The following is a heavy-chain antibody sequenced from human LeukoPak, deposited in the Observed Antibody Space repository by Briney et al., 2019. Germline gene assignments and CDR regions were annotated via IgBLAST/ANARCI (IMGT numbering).Heavy chain of an antibody. CDR1: SGSISSSSYY. J-gene: IGHJ4*02. CDR3: ARHRIAVANTGGDFRDY. D-gene: IGHD6-13*01. CDR2: IYYSGST. V-gene: IGHV4-39*01. Sequence: SETLSLTCTVSSGSISSSSYYWGWIRQPPGKGLEWIGSIYYSGSTYYNPSLKSRVTMSVDTSKNQFSLKLSSVTAADTAVYYCARHRIAVANTGGDFRDYWGQGTLVTVSS.